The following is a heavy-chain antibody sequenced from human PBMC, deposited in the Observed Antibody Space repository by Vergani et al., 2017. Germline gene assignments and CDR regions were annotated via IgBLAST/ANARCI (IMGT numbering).Heavy chain of an antibody. J-gene: IGHJ2*01. Sequence: VQLVESEGGVVQPGRSLTLSCVASGFTFDDYAMHWVRQAPGKGLEWVSGISWNSGSIGYADSVKGRFTISRDNAKNSLYLQMNSLRAEDTALYYCAKDHYDFWSGYPNLSPFDLWGRGTLVTVSS. CDR3: AKDHYDFWSGYPNLSPFDL. D-gene: IGHD3-3*01. CDR2: ISWNSGSI. CDR1: GFTFDDYA. V-gene: IGHV3-9*01.